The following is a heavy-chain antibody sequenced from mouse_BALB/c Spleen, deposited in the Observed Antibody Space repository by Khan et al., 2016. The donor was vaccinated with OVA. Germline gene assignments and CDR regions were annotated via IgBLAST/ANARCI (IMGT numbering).Heavy chain of an antibody. CDR1: GYSITGGYS. CDR2: ISYDGSN. V-gene: IGHV3-6*02. D-gene: IGHD1-1*01. J-gene: IGHJ1*01. CDR3: ARGGVVVPYWYFDV. Sequence: EVQLQESGPGLVKPSRSLSLTCSVTGYSITGGYSWSWIRQFPGNKLEWMGYISYDGSNNYNPTLKNRISITRDTSKNKVYLQLNPVTTEDTATYYCARGGVVVPYWYFDVWGAGTTVTVSS.